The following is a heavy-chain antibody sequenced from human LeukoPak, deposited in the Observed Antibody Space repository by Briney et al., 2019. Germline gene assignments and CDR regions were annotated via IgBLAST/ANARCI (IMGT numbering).Heavy chain of an antibody. D-gene: IGHD5-24*01. V-gene: IGHV3-43D*04. CDR1: GFTFDDYA. CDR3: ARTRVKMETREFDY. Sequence: GGSLRLSCAASGFTFDDYAMHWVRQAPGKGLEWVSLISWDGGSTYYADSVKGRFTISRDNSKNSLYLQMNSLRAEDTALYYCARTRVKMETREFDYWGQGTLVTVSS. J-gene: IGHJ4*02. CDR2: ISWDGGST.